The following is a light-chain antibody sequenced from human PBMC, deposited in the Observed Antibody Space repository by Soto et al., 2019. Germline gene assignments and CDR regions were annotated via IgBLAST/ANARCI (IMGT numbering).Light chain of an antibody. CDR3: SSHTLSRALQV. CDR1: SSDVGSYNL. V-gene: IGLV2-14*02. J-gene: IGLJ1*01. CDR2: EGS. Sequence: QSVLTQPASVSGSPGQSITISCTGTSSDVGSYNLVSWYQQHPGKAPKLMIYEGSKRPSGVSNRFSGSKSGNTASLTISGLQAEDEADYYCSSHTLSRALQVFGTGTKLTVL.